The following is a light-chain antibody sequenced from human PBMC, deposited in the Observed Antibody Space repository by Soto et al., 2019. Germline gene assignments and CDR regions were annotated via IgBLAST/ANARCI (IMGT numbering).Light chain of an antibody. J-gene: IGLJ2*01. CDR2: EVS. CDR3: SSYAGSNNLGV. V-gene: IGLV2-8*01. CDR1: SSDVGGYNY. Sequence: QSALTQPPSASGSPGQSVTISCTGTSSDVGGYNYVSWYQQHQGKAPKLMMYEVSKRPQGVPDRFSGSKSGTTASLTVSGLQAEYEAEYYRSSYAGSNNLGVFRGGTKLTVL.